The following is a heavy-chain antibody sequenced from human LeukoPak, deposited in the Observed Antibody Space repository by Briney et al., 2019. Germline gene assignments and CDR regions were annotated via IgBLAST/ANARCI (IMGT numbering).Heavy chain of an antibody. Sequence: GGSLRLSCVASGYMFNTYYMTWIRQSPEKGLEWLSYISHSGSTIYYADSVKGRFTISRDNAKNSLYLQMDSLRAEDTAVYYCASPLGRAYSSGCFDYWGQGTLVTVSS. J-gene: IGHJ4*02. CDR2: ISHSGSTI. D-gene: IGHD6-19*01. CDR3: ASPLGRAYSSGCFDY. CDR1: GYMFNTYY. V-gene: IGHV3-11*04.